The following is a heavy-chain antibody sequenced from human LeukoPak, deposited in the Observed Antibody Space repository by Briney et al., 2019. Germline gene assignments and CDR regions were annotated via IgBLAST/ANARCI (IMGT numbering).Heavy chain of an antibody. V-gene: IGHV1-69*05. CDR1: GGTFSSYA. CDR2: IILIFGTA. CDR3: ARDARYYYDSSGYYNFDY. D-gene: IGHD3-22*01. J-gene: IGHJ4*02. Sequence: SVKVSCRASGGTFSSYAISWVRQAPGQGLEWMGGIILIFGTANYARKFQGRVTITTDESTSTAYMELSSLRSEDTAVYYCARDARYYYDSSGYYNFDYWGQGTLVTVSS.